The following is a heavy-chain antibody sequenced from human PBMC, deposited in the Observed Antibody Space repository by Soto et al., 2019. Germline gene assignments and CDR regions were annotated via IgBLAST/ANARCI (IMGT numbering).Heavy chain of an antibody. J-gene: IGHJ5*02. CDR2: IWYDGSNK. V-gene: IGHV3-33*01. CDR1: GFTFSSYG. CDR3: ARDVFVVVPAAANWFDP. Sequence: GGSLRLSCAASGFTFSSYGMHWVRQAPGKGLEWVAVIWYDGSNKYYADSVKGRFTISRDNSKNTLYLQMNSLRAEDTAVYYCARDVFVVVPAAANWFDPWGQGTLVTVSS. D-gene: IGHD2-2*01.